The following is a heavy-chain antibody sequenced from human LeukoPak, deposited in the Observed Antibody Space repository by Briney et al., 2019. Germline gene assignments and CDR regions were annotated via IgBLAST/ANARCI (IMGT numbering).Heavy chain of an antibody. V-gene: IGHV3-7*01. D-gene: IGHD6-19*01. CDR1: EFNFRDYW. CDR2: IKKDGSEK. J-gene: IGHJ4*02. Sequence: GGSLRLSCAASEFNFRDYWMSWVRQAPGKGLEWVANIKKDGSEKNYVDSVKGRFTISRDNAGNSLFLQMNSLRVDDTAVYYCAREWGGEIGVAGTMIEGDYWGQGTLVSVSS. CDR3: AREWGGEIGVAGTMIEGDY.